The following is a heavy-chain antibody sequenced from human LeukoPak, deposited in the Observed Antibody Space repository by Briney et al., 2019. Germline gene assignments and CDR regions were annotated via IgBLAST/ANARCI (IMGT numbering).Heavy chain of an antibody. CDR1: GYSFTGHY. D-gene: IGHD3-10*01. V-gene: IGHV1-2*02. CDR3: ARERIPALWFGEARYYYMDV. J-gene: IGHJ6*03. CDR2: INPKSGGT. Sequence: ASVKVSCKASGYSFTGHYMHWVRQAPGQGLEWMGWINPKSGGTNYAQKFQGRVTMTRGTSISTAYMDMSSLRSDDTAVYYCARERIPALWFGEARYYYMDVWGKGTTVTVSS.